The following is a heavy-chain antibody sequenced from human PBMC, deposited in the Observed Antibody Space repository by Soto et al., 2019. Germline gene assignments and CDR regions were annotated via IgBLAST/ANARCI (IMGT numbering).Heavy chain of an antibody. CDR1: GGTFSSYA. CDR2: IIPIFGTT. V-gene: IGHV1-69*13. D-gene: IGHD3-16*01. J-gene: IGHJ6*02. Sequence: GASVEVSCRASGGTFSSYAISWGGQAPGQGLEGMGGIIPIFGTTNYAKKFQGSVTITADEPTSTAYMDLRGLRSEDTAVHYCARYYDYVWGSPGGGPLYYYGMDVWGHGTTVTVS. CDR3: ARYYDYVWGSPGGGPLYYYGMDV.